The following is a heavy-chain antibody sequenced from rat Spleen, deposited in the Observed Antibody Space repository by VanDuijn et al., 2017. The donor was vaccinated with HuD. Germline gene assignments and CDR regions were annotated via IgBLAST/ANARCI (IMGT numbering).Heavy chain of an antibody. CDR3: ARPNYPGFNYFDY. D-gene: IGHD1-4*01. J-gene: IGHJ2*01. CDR1: GFTFSDYY. V-gene: IGHV5-29*01. Sequence: EVHLVESDGGLVQPGRSLKLSCAASGFTFSDYYMAWVRQAPTKGLEWVATISYDGNNTYYRDSVKGRFTISRDNAKSTLYLHMDSLRSEDTATYYCARPNYPGFNYFDYWGQGVMVTVSS. CDR2: ISYDGNNT.